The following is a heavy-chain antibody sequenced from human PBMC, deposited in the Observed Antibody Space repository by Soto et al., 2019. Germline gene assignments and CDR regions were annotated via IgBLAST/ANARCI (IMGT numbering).Heavy chain of an antibody. CDR1: GFSLSTSGVG. J-gene: IGHJ4*02. D-gene: IGHD5-18*01. CDR3: ADRRDAWDTAMYFDY. V-gene: IGHV2-5*02. Sequence: QITLKESGPPLVKPTQTLTLTCTFSGFSLSTSGVGVGWIRQPPGKALEWLALIYWDDDKRYSPSLKSRLTCTKDSSKSQVVLTMTAMDPVNTATYYCADRRDAWDTAMYFDYWGQGTLVTVSS. CDR2: IYWDDDK.